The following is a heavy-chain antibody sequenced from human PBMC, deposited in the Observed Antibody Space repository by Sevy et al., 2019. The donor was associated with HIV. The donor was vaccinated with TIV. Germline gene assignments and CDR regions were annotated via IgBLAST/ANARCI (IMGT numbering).Heavy chain of an antibody. CDR1: GFTFDDYA. Sequence: GGSLRLSCAASGFTFDDYAMHWVRQAPGKGLEWVSGISWNSGSIGYADSVKGRFTISRDNAKNSLYLQMNSLRAEDTALYDCAKALHYDSSAVGFDYWGQGTLVTVSS. V-gene: IGHV3-9*01. J-gene: IGHJ4*02. CDR2: ISWNSGSI. D-gene: IGHD3-22*01. CDR3: AKALHYDSSAVGFDY.